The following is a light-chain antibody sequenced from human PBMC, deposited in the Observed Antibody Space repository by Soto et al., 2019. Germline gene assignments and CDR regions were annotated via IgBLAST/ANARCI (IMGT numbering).Light chain of an antibody. CDR3: GTWHSSLSTWV. CDR1: SSNIGNNY. CDR2: ENN. J-gene: IGLJ3*02. V-gene: IGLV1-51*02. Sequence: QSVLTQPPSVSAAPGQKVTISCSGTSSNIGNNYVSWYQQFPGAAPKLLIYENNKRPSGIPDRFSGSKSGTSATLGITGLQAGDEADYYCGTWHSSLSTWVFGGGPKLTVL.